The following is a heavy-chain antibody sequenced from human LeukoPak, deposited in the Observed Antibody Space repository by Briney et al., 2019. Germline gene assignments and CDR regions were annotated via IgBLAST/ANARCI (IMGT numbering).Heavy chain of an antibody. CDR2: INPNSGGT. D-gene: IGHD5-12*01. CDR3: AREVVATQSDGY. V-gene: IGHV1-2*02. J-gene: IGHJ4*02. CDR1: GYTFTGYY. Sequence: ASVKVSCKASGYTFTGYYMHWVRQAPGQGLGWRGWINPNSGGTNYAQKFQGRVTMTRDTSISTAYMELSRLRSDDTAVYYCAREVVATQSDGYWGQGTLVTVSS.